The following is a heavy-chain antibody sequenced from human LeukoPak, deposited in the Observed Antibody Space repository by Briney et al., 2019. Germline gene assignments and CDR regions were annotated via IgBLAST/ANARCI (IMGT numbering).Heavy chain of an antibody. CDR2: IIPIFGTA. D-gene: IGHD3-3*01. J-gene: IGHJ4*02. Sequence: SVKVSCKASGGTFISYAISWVRQAPGQGLEWMGGIIPIFGTANYAQKFQGRVTITADESTSTAYMELSSLRSEDTAVYYCARGGGFWSPHDYWGQGTLVTVSS. CDR1: GGTFISYA. V-gene: IGHV1-69*13. CDR3: ARGGGFWSPHDY.